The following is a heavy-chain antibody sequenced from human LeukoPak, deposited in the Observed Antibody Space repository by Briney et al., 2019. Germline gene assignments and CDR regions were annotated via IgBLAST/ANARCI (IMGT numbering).Heavy chain of an antibody. V-gene: IGHV1-18*01. D-gene: IGHD3-22*01. CDR2: ISAYNGNT. CDR3: ARVGRYYDSSGYYYDPDY. J-gene: IGHJ4*02. CDR1: GYTFTSYG. Sequence: ASVKVSCKASGYTFTSYGISWVRQAPGQGLEWMGWISAYNGNTNYAQKLQDRVTMTTDTSTSTAYMELRSLRSDDTAVYYCARVGRYYDSSGYYYDPDYWGQGTLVTVSS.